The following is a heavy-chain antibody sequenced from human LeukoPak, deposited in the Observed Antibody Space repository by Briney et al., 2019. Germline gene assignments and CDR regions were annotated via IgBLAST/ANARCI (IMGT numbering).Heavy chain of an antibody. D-gene: IGHD6-13*01. CDR1: GFTFNDYG. CDR3: AKDYGYSSSWYDY. J-gene: IGHJ4*02. CDR2: ISWNSASV. V-gene: IGHV3-9*01. Sequence: GGSLRLSCEASGFTFNDYGMHWVRQPPGKGLEWVSTISWNSASVGYVDSVKGRFTISRDNAKKTLYLQMNSLRPEDTALYYCAKDYGYSSSWYDYWGQGTLVTVSS.